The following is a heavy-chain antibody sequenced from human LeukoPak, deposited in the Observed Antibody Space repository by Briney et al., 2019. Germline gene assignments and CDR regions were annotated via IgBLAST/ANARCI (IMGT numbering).Heavy chain of an antibody. CDR3: AREHSGLEGYPDC. V-gene: IGHV4-4*07. J-gene: IGHJ4*02. D-gene: IGHD6-25*01. CDR1: GGSINSYY. Sequence: SETLSLTCTISGGSINSYYWSWIRQPAGKGLEWIGRIYASGNTNFNPFLKSRVIMSVDTSKNQFSLKLSSVTAADTAVYYCAREHSGLEGYPDCWGQGTLVTVSS. CDR2: IYASGNT.